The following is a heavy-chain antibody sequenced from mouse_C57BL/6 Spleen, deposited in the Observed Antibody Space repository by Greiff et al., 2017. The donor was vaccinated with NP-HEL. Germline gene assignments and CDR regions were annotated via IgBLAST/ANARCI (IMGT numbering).Heavy chain of an antibody. CDR1: GYTFTSYW. CDR2: IHPNSGST. V-gene: IGHV1-64*01. J-gene: IGHJ4*01. CDR3: ARWIPITTVVPNEMDY. D-gene: IGHD1-1*01. Sequence: QVHVKQPGAELVKPGASVKLSCKASGYTFTSYWMHWVKQRPGQGLEWIGMIHPNSGSTNYNEKFKSKATLTVDKSSSTAYMQLSSLTSEDSAVYYCARWIPITTVVPNEMDYWGQGTSVTVSS.